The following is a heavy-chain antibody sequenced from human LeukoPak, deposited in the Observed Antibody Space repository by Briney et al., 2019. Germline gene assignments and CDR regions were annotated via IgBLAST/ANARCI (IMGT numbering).Heavy chain of an antibody. CDR1: GGTFSSYA. CDR2: IIPIFGTA. V-gene: IGHV1-69*13. D-gene: IGHD3-3*01. CDR3: AEGSWSGFGPNAFDI. Sequence: SVKVSCKASGGTFSSYAISWVRQAPGQGLEWMGGIIPIFGTANYAQKFQGRVTITADESASTAYMELSSLRSEDTAVYYCAEGSWSGFGPNAFDIWGQGTMVTVSS. J-gene: IGHJ3*02.